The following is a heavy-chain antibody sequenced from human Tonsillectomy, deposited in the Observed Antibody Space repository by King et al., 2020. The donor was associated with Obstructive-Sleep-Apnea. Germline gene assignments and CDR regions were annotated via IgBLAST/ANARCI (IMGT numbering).Heavy chain of an antibody. V-gene: IGHV3-30*03. D-gene: IGHD2-21*02. J-gene: IGHJ5*02. CDR1: GFTFSNYG. CDR3: ARSFHTAFDP. Sequence: VQLVESGGGVVQPGRSLRLSCAASGFTFSNYGMHWVRQAPGKGLEWVAVIANDEYEYYAESVKGRFTISRDNSKNTVYLQMNNLRAEDTAVCFCARSFHTAFDPWGQGTLVTVSS. CDR2: IANDEYE.